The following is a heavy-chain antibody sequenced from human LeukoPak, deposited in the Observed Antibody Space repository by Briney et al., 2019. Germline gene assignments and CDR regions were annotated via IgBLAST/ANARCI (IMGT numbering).Heavy chain of an antibody. CDR2: IIPIFGTA. CDR1: GGTFSSYA. D-gene: IGHD5-18*01. CDR3: ASGAGRYSYGSYXYYYMXV. Sequence: ASVKVSCKASGGTFSSYAISWVRQAPGQGLEWMGGIIPIFGTANYAQKFQGRVTITTDESTSTAYMELSSLRSEDTAVYYCASGAGRYSYGSYXYYYMXVWGKGTTVTVSS. J-gene: IGHJ6*03. V-gene: IGHV1-69*05.